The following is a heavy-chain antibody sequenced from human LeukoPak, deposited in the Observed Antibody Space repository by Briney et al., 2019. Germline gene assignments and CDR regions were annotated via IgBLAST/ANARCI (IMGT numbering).Heavy chain of an antibody. J-gene: IGHJ4*02. CDR2: IYYSGST. Sequence: SETLSLTCTVSGGSISSSSYYWGWIRQPPGKGLEWIGSIYYSGSTYYNPSLKSRVTMSVDTSKNQFSLKLSSVTAADTAVYYCARQKSGYYFIDYWGQGTLVTVSS. D-gene: IGHD3-22*01. V-gene: IGHV4-39*01. CDR1: GGSISSSSYY. CDR3: ARQKSGYYFIDY.